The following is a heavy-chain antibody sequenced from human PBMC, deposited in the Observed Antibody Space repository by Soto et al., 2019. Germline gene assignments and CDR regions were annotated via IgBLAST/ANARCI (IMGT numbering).Heavy chain of an antibody. V-gene: IGHV4-34*01. CDR2: MSHSGGT. J-gene: IGHJ3*02. CDR3: ARVERGTATTVVDAFDI. CDR1: GGYGSGANYD. Sequence: QVQLQQWGAGLLKPSETLSLTSAVYGGYGSGANYDWSWIRQPPGKGLEWIGEMSHSGGTHFNPSLKSRVTISVDTSTNQFSLKMSSVTAADTALYYCARVERGTATTVVDAFDIWGPGTMVTVSS. D-gene: IGHD1-1*01.